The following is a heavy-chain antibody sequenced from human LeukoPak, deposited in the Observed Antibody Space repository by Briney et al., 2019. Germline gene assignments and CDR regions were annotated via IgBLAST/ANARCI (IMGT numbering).Heavy chain of an antibody. CDR3: ARSYYYYYMDV. V-gene: IGHV3-48*03. CDR2: ISSSGNII. CDR1: GFTFSSYE. J-gene: IGHJ6*03. Sequence: QAGGSLRLSCEASGFTFSSYEMNWVRQAPGKGLEWVSYISSSGNIIYYADSVKGRFTIFRDNAKNSLYLQMNSLRAEDTAVYYCARSYYYYYMDVWGKGTTVTISS.